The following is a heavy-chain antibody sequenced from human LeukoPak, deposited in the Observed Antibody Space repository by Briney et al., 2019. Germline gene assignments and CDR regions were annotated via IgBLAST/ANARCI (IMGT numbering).Heavy chain of an antibody. J-gene: IGHJ6*02. CDR2: IIPIFGTA. CDR3: ARKAAAGTGHYYYYGMDV. CDR1: GGTFSSYA. D-gene: IGHD6-13*01. Sequence: ASVTVSCKASGGTFSSYAISWVRQAPGQGLEWMGGIIPIFGTANYAQKFQGRVTITADESTSTAYMELSSLRSEDTAVYYCARKAAAGTGHYYYYGMDVWGQGTTDTVSS. V-gene: IGHV1-69*13.